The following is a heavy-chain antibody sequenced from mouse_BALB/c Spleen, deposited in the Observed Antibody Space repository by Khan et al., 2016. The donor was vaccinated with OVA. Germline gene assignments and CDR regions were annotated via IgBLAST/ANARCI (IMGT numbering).Heavy chain of an antibody. CDR2: INTYTGEP. CDR3: ARIASYWYSDV. Sequence: QIQLVQSGPELKKPGDTVKISCKASGYTFTNYGMHWVKQAPGKGLKWMGWINTYTGEPTYADDFKGRFVFSLETSASTAYLQISNLKNEDMATYFWARIASYWYSDVWGSGTTVTVSS. V-gene: IGHV9-1*02. CDR1: GYTFTNYG. J-gene: IGHJ1*01.